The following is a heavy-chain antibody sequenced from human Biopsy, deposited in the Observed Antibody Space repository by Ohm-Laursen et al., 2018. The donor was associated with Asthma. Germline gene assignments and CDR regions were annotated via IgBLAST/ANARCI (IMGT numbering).Heavy chain of an antibody. CDR3: AKDVFPGWELRRGPDY. Sequence: SLRLSCTAFGFTFGNYGMHWVRQAPGKGLDWVAVISFDGSNKNYTDSVKGRFTISRDNSRNTLHLQMNSLRAEDTAVYYCAKDVFPGWELRRGPDYWGQGTLVTVSS. J-gene: IGHJ4*02. D-gene: IGHD1-26*01. CDR2: ISFDGSNK. CDR1: GFTFGNYG. V-gene: IGHV3-30*18.